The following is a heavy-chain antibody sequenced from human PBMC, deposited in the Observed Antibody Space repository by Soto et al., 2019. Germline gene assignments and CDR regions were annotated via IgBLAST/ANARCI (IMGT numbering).Heavy chain of an antibody. CDR1: GFTFSSYG. J-gene: IGHJ4*02. D-gene: IGHD2-2*01. CDR2: IWDDGSKK. V-gene: IGHV3-33*01. CDR3: ARDSSSTGLYFDY. Sequence: GSLRLSCAASGFTFSSYGMHWVRQAPGKGLEWVAVIWDDGSKKYYADSVKGRFTISRDNSKNTQFLQMNSLRAEDTAVYYCARDSSSTGLYFDYWGQGTLVTVSS.